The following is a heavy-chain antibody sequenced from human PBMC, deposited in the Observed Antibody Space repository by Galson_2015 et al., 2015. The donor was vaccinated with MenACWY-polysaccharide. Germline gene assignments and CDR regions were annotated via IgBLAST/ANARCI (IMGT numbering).Heavy chain of an antibody. Sequence: PRLSCAASGFPFSGSWMTWIRQTPGKGLGWVATIKQSGTEKYYVDSVEGRFTVSRDNAENSLYLQMNSLRAEDTAVYYCARARSWSGYFAFDFWGQGTMVTVSS. J-gene: IGHJ3*01. CDR3: ARARSWSGYFAFDF. CDR2: IKQSGTEK. V-gene: IGHV3-7*01. D-gene: IGHD3-3*01. CDR1: GFPFSGSW.